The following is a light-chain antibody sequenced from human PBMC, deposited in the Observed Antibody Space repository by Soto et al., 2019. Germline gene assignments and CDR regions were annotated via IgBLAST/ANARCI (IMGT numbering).Light chain of an antibody. V-gene: IGKV1-5*01. CDR2: DAS. CDR1: QGVSTW. Sequence: DIQMTQSPASVSASVGDRVTITCRASQGVSTWIAWFQQKPGQAPKLLIFDASSLQSGVPSRFSGSGSGTEFTLTISSLQPDDFATYYCQQYNSPPWTFGQGTKVDIK. CDR3: QQYNSPPWT. J-gene: IGKJ1*01.